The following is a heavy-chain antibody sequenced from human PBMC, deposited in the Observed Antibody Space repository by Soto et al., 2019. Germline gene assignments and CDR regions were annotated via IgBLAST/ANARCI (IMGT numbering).Heavy chain of an antibody. CDR3: ARRGKYGNWFDP. Sequence: SETLSLTCTVSGGSISSCGYYWSWIRQHPGKGLEWIGYIYYSGSTYYNPSLKSRVTISVDTSKNQFSLKLSSVTAADTAVYYCARRGKYGNWFDPWGQGTLVTVSS. D-gene: IGHD4-17*01. CDR2: IYYSGST. J-gene: IGHJ5*02. CDR1: GGSISSCGYY. V-gene: IGHV4-31*03.